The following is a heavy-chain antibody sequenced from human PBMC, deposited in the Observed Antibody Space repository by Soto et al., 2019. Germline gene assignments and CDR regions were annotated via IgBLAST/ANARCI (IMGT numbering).Heavy chain of an antibody. V-gene: IGHV4-59*08. CDR1: GGSISSYY. D-gene: IGHD3-3*01. CDR3: ARRPNLISRSRGYDFWTGTTHAFDI. J-gene: IGHJ3*02. Sequence: PSETLSLTCTVSGGSISSYYWSWIRQPPGNGLEWIGYIYYSGSTNYNPSLKSRVTISVDTSKNQFSLKLSSVTAADTAVYYCARRPNLISRSRGYDFWTGTTHAFDIWGQGTTVTVSS. CDR2: IYYSGST.